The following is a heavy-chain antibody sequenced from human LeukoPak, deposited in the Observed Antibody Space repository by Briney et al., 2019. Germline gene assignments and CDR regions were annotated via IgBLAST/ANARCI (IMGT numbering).Heavy chain of an antibody. V-gene: IGHV4-61*02. CDR3: AREEDI. CDR1: GGSISSGSYY. CDR2: IYTSGST. Sequence: SQTLSLTXTVSGGSISSGSYYWSCIRQPAGKGLEWIGRIYTSGSTNYNPSLKSRVTISVDTSKTQFSLKLSSVTAADTAVYYCAREEDIWGQGTMVTVSS. J-gene: IGHJ3*02.